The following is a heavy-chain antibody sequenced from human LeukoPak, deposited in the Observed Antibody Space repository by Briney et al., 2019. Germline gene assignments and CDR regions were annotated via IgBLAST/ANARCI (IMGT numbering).Heavy chain of an antibody. CDR2: NSSNGGST. Sequence: PGGSLRLSCAASGFTFSSYSMHWVRQAPGKGLEYVSANSSNGGSTYYANSVKARFTISRDNSRNTLYLQMGSLRAEDMAVYYCARVYSSIWTVDYWGQGTLVTVSS. CDR1: GFTFSSYS. V-gene: IGHV3-64*01. D-gene: IGHD6-13*01. J-gene: IGHJ4*02. CDR3: ARVYSSIWTVDY.